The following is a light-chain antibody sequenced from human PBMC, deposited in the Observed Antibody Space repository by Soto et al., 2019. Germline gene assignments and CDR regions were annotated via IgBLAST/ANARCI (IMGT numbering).Light chain of an antibody. CDR2: EGR. J-gene: IGLJ2*01. CDR1: SSDVGGYIL. V-gene: IGLV2-23*01. Sequence: QSALTQPASVSGSPGQSITISCTGTSSDVGGYILVSWYQLHPDKAPKLMIYEGRKRPSGVSNRFSGSKSDNTASLTISGLQPEDEAHYYCCSYVGSDTYVIFGGGTKVTVL. CDR3: CSYVGSDTYVI.